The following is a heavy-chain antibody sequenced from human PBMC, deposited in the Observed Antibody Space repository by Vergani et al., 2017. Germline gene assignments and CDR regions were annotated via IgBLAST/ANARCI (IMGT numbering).Heavy chain of an antibody. D-gene: IGHD3-3*01. V-gene: IGHV3-74*02. CDR2: INSDGSST. CDR3: ARARTNYDFWSGYYTYYFDY. Sequence: EVQLLESGGGLVQPGGSLRLSCAASGFTFSSYWMHWVRQAPGKGLVWVSRINSDGSSTSYADSVKGRFTISRDNAKNTLYLQMNSLRAEDTAVYYCARARTNYDFWSGYYTYYFDYWGQGTLVTVSS. CDR1: GFTFSSYW. J-gene: IGHJ4*02.